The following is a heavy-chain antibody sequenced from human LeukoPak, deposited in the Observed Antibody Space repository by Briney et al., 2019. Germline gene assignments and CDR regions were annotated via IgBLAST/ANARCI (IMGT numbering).Heavy chain of an antibody. Sequence: GGSLRLSCAASGFTFSSYWMSWVRQAPGKGLEWVANIKQDGSEKYYVDSVKGRFTISRDNAKNSLYLQMNSLRAEDTAVYYCARDFYGTSGYYYDYWGQGTLVTVSS. V-gene: IGHV3-7*01. CDR2: IKQDGSEK. J-gene: IGHJ4*02. CDR1: GFTFSSYW. CDR3: ARDFYGTSGYYYDY. D-gene: IGHD3-22*01.